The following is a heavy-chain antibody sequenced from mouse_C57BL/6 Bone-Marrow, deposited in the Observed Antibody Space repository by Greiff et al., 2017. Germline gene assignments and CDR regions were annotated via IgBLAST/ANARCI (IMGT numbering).Heavy chain of an antibody. CDR2: INPYNGGT. Sequence: EVQLQQSGPVLVKPGASVKMSCKASGYTFTDYYMNWVKQSHGQSLEWIGVINPYNGGTSYNQKFKGKATLTVDKSSSTAYMELNSLTSEDSAVYYCERKDYGSTSWFAYWGQGTLVTVSA. J-gene: IGHJ3*01. D-gene: IGHD1-1*01. V-gene: IGHV1-19*01. CDR3: ERKDYGSTSWFAY. CDR1: GYTFTDYY.